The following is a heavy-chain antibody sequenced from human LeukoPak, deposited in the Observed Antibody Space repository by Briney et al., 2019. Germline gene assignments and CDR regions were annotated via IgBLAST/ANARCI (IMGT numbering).Heavy chain of an antibody. J-gene: IGHJ4*02. CDR1: GFTFSTYW. CDR3: ARETYVDY. V-gene: IGHV3-7*01. Sequence: GGSLRLSCAASGFTFSTYWMTWVHQAPGKGLEWVANIKRDGSEKYYVDSVKGRFTISRDNAKNSLYLQMHSLRAEDTAVYYCARETYVDYWGQGTLVTVSS. CDR2: IKRDGSEK.